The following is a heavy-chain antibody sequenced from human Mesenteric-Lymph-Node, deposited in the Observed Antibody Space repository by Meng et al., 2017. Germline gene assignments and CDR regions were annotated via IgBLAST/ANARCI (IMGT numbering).Heavy chain of an antibody. CDR3: ARDPGISVVIAFDF. CDR2: TYYRSKWFT. CDR1: GDSVSRDSAA. Sequence: SGPGLWQPSPIPSRPCVIFGDSVSRDSAAWIWIRQSPSRGLEWLGRTYYRSKWFTDYAVSVKSRITINPDTSKNQVSLLLKSMTPEDTAMYYCARDPGISVVIAFDFWGQGTLVTVSS. D-gene: IGHD3-22*01. J-gene: IGHJ4*02. V-gene: IGHV6-1*01.